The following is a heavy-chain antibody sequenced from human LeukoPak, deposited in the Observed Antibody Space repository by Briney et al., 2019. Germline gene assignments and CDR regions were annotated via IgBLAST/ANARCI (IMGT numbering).Heavy chain of an antibody. D-gene: IGHD2-15*01. CDR1: GGSVSSGSYY. CDR3: AREPLGYCSGGSCYSAPDY. J-gene: IGHJ4*02. CDR2: IYYSGST. V-gene: IGHV4-30-4*08. Sequence: SETLSPTCTVSGGSVSSGSYYWSWIRQPPGKGPEWIGYIYYSGSTYYNPSLKSRVTISVDTSKNQFSLKLSSVTAADTAVYYCAREPLGYCSGGSCYSAPDYWGQGTLVTVSS.